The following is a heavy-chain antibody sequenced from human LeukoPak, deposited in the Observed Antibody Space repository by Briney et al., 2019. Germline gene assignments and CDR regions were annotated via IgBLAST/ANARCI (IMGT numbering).Heavy chain of an antibody. J-gene: IGHJ4*02. D-gene: IGHD2-21*01. CDR3: ARDHCDDAACYPFDR. CDR2: VYLGGST. Sequence: SETLSLTCNVSGVSFNYYYWSWIRQPAGKGLEWIGRVYLGGSTNYNPSLESRVMMSLDKANNQFSLRLSSVTAADTATYYCARDHCDDAACYPFDRWGQGTLVTVSS. V-gene: IGHV4-4*07. CDR1: GVSFNYYY.